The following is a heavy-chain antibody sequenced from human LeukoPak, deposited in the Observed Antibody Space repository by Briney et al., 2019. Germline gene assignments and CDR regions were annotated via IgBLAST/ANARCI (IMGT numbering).Heavy chain of an antibody. Sequence: SETLSLTCTVSGGSISSSSYYWGWIRQPPGKGLEWIGSIYYSGSTYYNPSLKSRVTISVDTSKNQFSLKLSSVTAADTAVYYCARVGHYYYYMDVWGKGTTVTVSS. V-gene: IGHV4-39*07. CDR2: IYYSGST. CDR3: ARVGHYYYYMDV. J-gene: IGHJ6*03. CDR1: GGSISSSSYY.